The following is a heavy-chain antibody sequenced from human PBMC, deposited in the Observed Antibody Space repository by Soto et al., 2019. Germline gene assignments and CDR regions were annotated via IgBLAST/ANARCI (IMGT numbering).Heavy chain of an antibody. D-gene: IGHD1-26*01. Sequence: SETLSLTCTVSGGSISSYYWSWIRQPPGKGLEWIGYIYYSGSTNYNPSLKSRVTISVDTSKNQFSLKLSSVTAADTAVYYCAREPEGGWFDPWGQGTLVTVSS. CDR1: GGSISSYY. CDR2: IYYSGST. V-gene: IGHV4-59*01. J-gene: IGHJ5*02. CDR3: AREPEGGWFDP.